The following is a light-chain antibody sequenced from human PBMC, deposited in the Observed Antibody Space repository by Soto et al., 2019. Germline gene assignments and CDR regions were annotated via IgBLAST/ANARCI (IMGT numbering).Light chain of an antibody. V-gene: IGLV1-51*01. CDR1: SSNIGGNS. CDR3: GSWDSCLSAYV. Sequence: QSVLTQPPSVSAAPGQKVTISCSGSSSNIGGNSVSWYQQLPGTAPKLRIYDDNKRPSGIPDRFSGSKSGTSATLGITGFQTGDEADYYCGSWDSCLSAYVFGTGTKV. J-gene: IGLJ1*01. CDR2: DDN.